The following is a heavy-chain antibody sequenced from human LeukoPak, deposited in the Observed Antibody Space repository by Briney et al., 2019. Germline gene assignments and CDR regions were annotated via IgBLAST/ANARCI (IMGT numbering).Heavy chain of an antibody. D-gene: IGHD6-13*01. CDR1: GFTFSSYA. CDR2: ISGSGGSP. J-gene: IGHJ4*02. CDR3: AKEGQQLVLDY. V-gene: IGHV3-23*01. Sequence: PGRSLRLSCAASGFTFSSYAMSWSRPAPGKGLGWVSAISGSGGSPQQADSVKGRFTISRDNSKNTLYLQMNSLRADDTAVYYCAKEGQQLVLDYWGQGTLVTVSS.